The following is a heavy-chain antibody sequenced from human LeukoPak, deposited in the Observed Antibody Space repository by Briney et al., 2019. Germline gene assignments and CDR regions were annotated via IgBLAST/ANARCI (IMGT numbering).Heavy chain of an antibody. D-gene: IGHD3-3*01. V-gene: IGHV3-49*04. CDR3: TSSDDFWSGYYQGNYFDY. CDR2: IRSKAYGGTT. Sequence: GGSLRLSCTASGFTFGDYAMGWVRQAPGKGLEWVGFIRSKAYGGTTEYAASVKGRFTISRDDSKSIAYLQMNSLKTEDTAVYYCTSSDDFWSGYYQGNYFDYWGQGTLVTVSS. CDR1: GFTFGDYA. J-gene: IGHJ4*02.